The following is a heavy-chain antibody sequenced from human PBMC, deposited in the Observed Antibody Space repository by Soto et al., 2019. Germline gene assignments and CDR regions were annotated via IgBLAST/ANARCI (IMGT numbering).Heavy chain of an antibody. CDR1: GFTFSNYG. CDR3: AKDHLTTTVTTVGY. D-gene: IGHD4-17*01. CDR2: ISYHGSDK. Sequence: QVQLVESGGGVVQPGRSLRLSCAASGFTFSNYGMHWVRQAPGKGLEWVAVISYHGSDKYYADSVKGRFTISRDNCKNTLYLQMDSLRAEDTAVYYCAKDHLTTTVTTVGYWGQGTVVSVSS. J-gene: IGHJ4*02. V-gene: IGHV3-30*18.